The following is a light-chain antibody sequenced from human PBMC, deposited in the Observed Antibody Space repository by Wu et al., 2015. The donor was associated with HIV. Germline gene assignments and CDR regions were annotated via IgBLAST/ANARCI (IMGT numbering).Light chain of an antibody. V-gene: IGKV3-11*01. CDR1: QSVNSY. Sequence: EIVLTQSPATLSLSPGDRATFSCRASQSVNSYLAWYQQKPGQAPRLLIYDASNRAAGIPARFSGSGSGTDFTLTISRLEPEDFAVFYCQQYGTSPSTFGQGTMLELK. CDR2: DAS. J-gene: IGKJ2*01. CDR3: QQYGTSPST.